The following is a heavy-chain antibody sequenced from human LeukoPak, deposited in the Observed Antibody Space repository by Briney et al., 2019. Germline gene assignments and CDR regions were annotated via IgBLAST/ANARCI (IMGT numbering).Heavy chain of an antibody. D-gene: IGHD6-13*01. J-gene: IGHJ5*02. CDR1: GYTFSSYS. CDR3: ARVGGAAALNWFDP. V-gene: IGHV3-21*01. CDR2: ISSSSSYI. Sequence: PGGSLRLSCAASGYTFSSYSMNWVRQAPGKGLEWGSSISSSSSYIYYADSVKGRFTISRDNAKNSLYLQMNSLRAEDTAVYYCARVGGAAALNWFDPWGQGTLVTVSS.